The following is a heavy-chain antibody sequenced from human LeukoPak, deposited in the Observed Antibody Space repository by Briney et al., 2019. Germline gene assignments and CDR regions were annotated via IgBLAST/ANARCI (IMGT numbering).Heavy chain of an antibody. J-gene: IGHJ4*02. D-gene: IGHD4-11*01. V-gene: IGHV1-3*01. CDR3: ARDDFSTYPGLNYFDY. CDR2: TNVGNDYT. CDR1: GYTFTHYA. Sequence: ASVKVSCKASGYTFTHYAVHWVRQAPGQRLEWMGWTNVGNDYTESSQKFQDRLTITSHTTSTTVYMELSSLTSEDTAVYYCARDDFSTYPGLNYFDYWGQGSLVTVSP.